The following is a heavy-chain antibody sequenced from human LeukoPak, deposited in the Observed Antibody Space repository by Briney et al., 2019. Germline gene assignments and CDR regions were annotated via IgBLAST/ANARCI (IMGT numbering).Heavy chain of an antibody. D-gene: IGHD2/OR15-2a*01. V-gene: IGHV4-59*01. CDR3: ARGVLGRVDY. CDR2: IYYSGST. CDR1: GGSISSYY. Sequence: SETLSLTCTVFGGSISSYYWSWIRQPPGKGLEWIGYIYYSGSTNYNPSLKSRVTISVDTSKNQFSLKLSSVTAADTAVYYCARGVLGRVDYWGQGTLVTVSS. J-gene: IGHJ4*02.